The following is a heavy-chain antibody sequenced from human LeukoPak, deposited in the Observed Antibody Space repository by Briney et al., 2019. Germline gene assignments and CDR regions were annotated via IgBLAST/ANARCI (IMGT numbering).Heavy chain of an antibody. J-gene: IGHJ5*02. CDR1: GGSFSGYY. Sequence: SETLSLTCAVYGGSFSGYYWSWIRQPPGKGLEWIGEINHSGSTNYNPSLKSLVTISVDTSKNQFSLKLNSVTAADTAVFYCARGDDWFDPWGQGTLVTVSS. CDR3: ARGDDWFDP. CDR2: INHSGST. D-gene: IGHD5-24*01. V-gene: IGHV4-34*01.